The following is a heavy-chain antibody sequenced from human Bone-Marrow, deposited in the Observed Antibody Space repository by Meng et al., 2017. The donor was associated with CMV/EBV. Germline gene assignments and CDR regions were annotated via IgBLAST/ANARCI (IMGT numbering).Heavy chain of an antibody. J-gene: IGHJ4*02. Sequence: GESLKISCAASGFTFSSYWMHWVRQAPGRGLVWVSRINSDGSSTSYADSVKGRFTISRDNAKNSLYLQMNSLRAEDTAVYYCVRVAAGTGPRGSFDYWGQGTLVTVSS. CDR3: VRVAAGTGPRGSFDY. CDR1: GFTFSSYW. CDR2: INSDGSST. D-gene: IGHD6-13*01. V-gene: IGHV3-74*01.